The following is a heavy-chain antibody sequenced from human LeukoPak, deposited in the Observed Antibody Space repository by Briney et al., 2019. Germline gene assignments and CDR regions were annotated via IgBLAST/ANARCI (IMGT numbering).Heavy chain of an antibody. CDR3: VRDVYTCNVYDI. CDR2: INPSSGGT. CDR1: GYTFTAHY. D-gene: IGHD2-2*02. V-gene: IGHV1-2*02. Sequence: ASVKVSCKASGYTFTAHYMQWLRQAPGQGLEWMGWINPSSGGTNYAQKFAGRVTMTTDTSTSTAYMELSRLTPDDTAVFYCVRDVYTCNVYDIWGQGTLVTVSS. J-gene: IGHJ4*02.